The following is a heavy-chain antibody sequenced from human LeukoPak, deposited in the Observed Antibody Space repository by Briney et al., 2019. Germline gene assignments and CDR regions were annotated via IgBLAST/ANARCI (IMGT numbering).Heavy chain of an antibody. CDR2: IYYSGST. V-gene: IGHV4-31*03. D-gene: IGHD3-22*01. Sequence: PSQTLSLTCTVSGGSISSGGYYWSWIRQHPGKGLEWIGYIYYSGSTYYNPSLKSRVTISVDTSKNQFSLKLCSVTAADTAVYYCASTYDSRGRYDYWGQGTLVTVSS. J-gene: IGHJ4*02. CDR3: ASTYDSRGRYDY. CDR1: GGSISSGGYY.